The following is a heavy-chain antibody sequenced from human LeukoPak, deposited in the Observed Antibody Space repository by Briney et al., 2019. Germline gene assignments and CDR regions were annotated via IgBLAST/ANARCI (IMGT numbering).Heavy chain of an antibody. D-gene: IGHD6-19*01. Sequence: SETLSLTCTVSGGSISSSTYYWGWIRQPPGRGLEWIGTIYYRGSTYYNPSLKSRVTISVDTSNNQFSLRLSSVTAADTAVYYCARYSGSYFDYWGQGALVTVSS. J-gene: IGHJ4*02. CDR2: IYYRGST. V-gene: IGHV4-39*01. CDR3: ARYSGSYFDY. CDR1: GGSISSSTYY.